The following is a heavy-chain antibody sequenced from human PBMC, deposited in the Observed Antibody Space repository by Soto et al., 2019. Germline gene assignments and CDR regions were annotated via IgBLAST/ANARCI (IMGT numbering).Heavy chain of an antibody. Sequence: PSETLSLTCTVSGGSISSSSYYWGWIRQPPGKGLEWIGSIYYSGSTYYNPSLKSRVTISVDTSKNQFSLKLSSVTAADTAVYYCARLSFGDIVVVPAAQAFDYWGQGTLVTVSS. CDR2: IYYSGST. J-gene: IGHJ4*02. CDR3: ARLSFGDIVVVPAAQAFDY. CDR1: GGSISSSSYY. V-gene: IGHV4-39*01. D-gene: IGHD2-2*01.